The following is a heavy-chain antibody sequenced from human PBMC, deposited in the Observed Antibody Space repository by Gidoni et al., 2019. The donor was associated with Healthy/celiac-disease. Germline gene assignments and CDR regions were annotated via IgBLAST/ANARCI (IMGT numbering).Heavy chain of an antibody. CDR2: INAGNGNT. D-gene: IGHD1-26*01. CDR1: GYTFTSYA. V-gene: IGHV1-3*01. CDR3: ARSLALSGSYHNY. J-gene: IGHJ4*02. Sequence: QVQLVQSGAEVKKPGASVKASCNASGYTFTSYAMHWVRQAPGQRLKWMGWINAGNGNTKHSQKFQGRVTITRDTSASTAYMELSSLRSEDTAVYYCARSLALSGSYHNYWGQGTLVTVSS.